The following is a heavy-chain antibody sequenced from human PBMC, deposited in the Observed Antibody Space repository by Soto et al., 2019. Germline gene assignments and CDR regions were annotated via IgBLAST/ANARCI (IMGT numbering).Heavy chain of an antibody. D-gene: IGHD3-22*01. J-gene: IGHJ4*02. V-gene: IGHV4-31*03. CDR1: GGPISSGGYY. Sequence: QVKLQESGPGLVKASQTLSLTCIVSGGPISSGGYYWSWIRQHPGKGLEWLGYIYYNSNTYYNPSLKSRLDISIDTSKKQFFLNLTSVTAADTAVYYCARGGLSSGYSAFDYWGQGTLVIVSS. CDR3: ARGGLSSGYSAFDY. CDR2: IYYNSNT.